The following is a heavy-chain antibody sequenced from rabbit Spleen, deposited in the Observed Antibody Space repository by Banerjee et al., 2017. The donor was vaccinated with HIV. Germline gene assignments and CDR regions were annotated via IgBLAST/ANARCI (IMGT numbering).Heavy chain of an antibody. D-gene: IGHD6-1*01. CDR2: IDSGGST. J-gene: IGHJ2*01. CDR1: GFDLSGAY. Sequence: EQLKETGGGLVQPGGSLTLSCKASGFDLSGAYMTWVRQAPRKGLEWIGDIDSGGSTYYATWVNGRFTISKTSSTVDLQLNSLTAADTATYFCARDSYGDGDWAYAFDTWGPGTLVTVS. V-gene: IGHV1S21*01. CDR3: ARDSYGDGDWAYAFDT.